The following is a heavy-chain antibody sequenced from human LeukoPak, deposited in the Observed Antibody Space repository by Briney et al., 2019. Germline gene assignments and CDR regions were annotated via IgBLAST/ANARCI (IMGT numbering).Heavy chain of an antibody. CDR1: GASISSGNW. Sequence: SETLSLTCAVSGASISSGNWWSWVRQPPGKGLEWIGEIHHSGRNNYKPSLSSRVTISVDMSKNQFSLKLSSVTAADTAVYFCARGRSYDSSGYLPFFDYWGQGALVTVSS. V-gene: IGHV4-4*02. CDR2: IHHSGRN. J-gene: IGHJ4*02. CDR3: ARGRSYDSSGYLPFFDY. D-gene: IGHD3-22*01.